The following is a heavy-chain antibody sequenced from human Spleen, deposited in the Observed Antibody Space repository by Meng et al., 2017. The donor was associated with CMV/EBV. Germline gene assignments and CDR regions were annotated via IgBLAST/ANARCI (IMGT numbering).Heavy chain of an antibody. D-gene: IGHD2-2*02. J-gene: IGHJ5*02. CDR3: ASGGGYCSSTSCYNRIAWFDP. V-gene: IGHV1-69*10. CDR2: IIPILGIA. Sequence: SVKVSCKASGYTFTDYYIHWVRQAPGQGLEWMGGIIPILGIANYAQKFQGRVTITADKSTSTAYMELSSLRSEDTAVYYCASGGGYCSSTSCYNRIAWFDPWGQGTLVTVSS. CDR1: GYTFTDYY.